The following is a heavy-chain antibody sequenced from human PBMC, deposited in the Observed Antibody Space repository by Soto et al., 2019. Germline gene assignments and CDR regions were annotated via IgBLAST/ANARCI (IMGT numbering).Heavy chain of an antibody. J-gene: IGHJ4*01. CDR1: GYTFRSPD. CDR2: MNPNSGNT. D-gene: IGHD3-22*01. Sequence: ASRNVCYTDTGYTFRSPDINWERQATAQGIEWMGWMNPNSGNTGYAQKFQGRVTMTRNTSISTAYMALSSLRSEDTAVYYCARVMRHYDSCGSLDYWGDVPLFTVS. V-gene: IGHV1-8*01. CDR3: ARVMRHYDSCGSLDY.